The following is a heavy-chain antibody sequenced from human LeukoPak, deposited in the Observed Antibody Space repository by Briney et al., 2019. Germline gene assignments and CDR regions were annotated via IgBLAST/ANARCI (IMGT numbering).Heavy chain of an antibody. CDR2: LYVNENR. CDR3: ARWTNFHAFDI. V-gene: IGHV3-53*01. J-gene: IGHJ3*02. D-gene: IGHD1-1*01. CDR1: GPIVSTNY. Sequence: GGSLRLSCAVSGPIVSTNYMSWVRQAPGKGLEWISILYVNENRYYADSVKGRFTISRDDSKNTVYLQMNSLRAEDTAVYYCARWTNFHAFDIWGQGTLVTVSS.